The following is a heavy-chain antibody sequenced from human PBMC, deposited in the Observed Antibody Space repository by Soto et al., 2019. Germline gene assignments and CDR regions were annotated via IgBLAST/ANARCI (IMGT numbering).Heavy chain of an antibody. Sequence: KALETLSLTCAVYGGSFSGYYWSWIRQSPGKGLEWIGEINHRGITNYNPSLKSRVTISADTSKNQFSLRLSPVTAADTAVYYCARLYSTSSATFYFYYGVDVWGQGTTVTVSS. V-gene: IGHV4-34*01. CDR2: INHRGIT. CDR3: ARLYSTSSATFYFYYGVDV. CDR1: GGSFSGYY. J-gene: IGHJ6*02. D-gene: IGHD6-6*01.